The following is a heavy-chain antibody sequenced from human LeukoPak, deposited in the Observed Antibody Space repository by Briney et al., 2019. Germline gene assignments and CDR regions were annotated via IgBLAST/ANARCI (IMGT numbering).Heavy chain of an antibody. J-gene: IGHJ4*02. CDR2: ISSSDSTI. CDR1: GFTFNSYE. CDR3: AGCPRSGYRIDY. V-gene: IGHV3-48*03. D-gene: IGHD3-22*01. Sequence: PGGSLRLSCAASGFTFNSYEMNWVRQAPGKGLEWVSYISSSDSTIYYADSVKGRFTISRDNAKNSLYLQMNSLRVEDTAVYYCAGCPRSGYRIDYWGQGTLVTVSS.